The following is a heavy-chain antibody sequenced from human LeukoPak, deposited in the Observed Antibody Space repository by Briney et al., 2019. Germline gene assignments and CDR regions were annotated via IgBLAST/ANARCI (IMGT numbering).Heavy chain of an antibody. Sequence: GGSLRLSCAASGFTFSSYSMNWVRQAPGKGLEWVSYISSSSSTIYYADSVKGRFTISRDNAKNSLYLQMNSLRAEDTAVYYCARASYDFWSGYYPIDYWGQGTLVTVPS. V-gene: IGHV3-48*01. D-gene: IGHD3-3*01. CDR2: ISSSSSTI. CDR3: ARASYDFWSGYYPIDY. J-gene: IGHJ4*02. CDR1: GFTFSSYS.